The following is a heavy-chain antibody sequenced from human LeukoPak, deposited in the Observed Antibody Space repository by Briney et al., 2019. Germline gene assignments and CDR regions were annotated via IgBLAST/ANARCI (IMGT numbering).Heavy chain of an antibody. CDR1: GFTFSSYS. J-gene: IGHJ4*02. CDR2: ISSSSSYI. Sequence: PGGSLRLSCAASGFTFSSYSMNWVRQAPGKGLEWVSSISSSSSYIYYAASVKGRFTISRDNAKNSLYLQMNSLRAEDTAVYYCARDSLPAAIGIFDYWGQGTLVTVSS. V-gene: IGHV3-21*01. D-gene: IGHD2-2*01. CDR3: ARDSLPAAIGIFDY.